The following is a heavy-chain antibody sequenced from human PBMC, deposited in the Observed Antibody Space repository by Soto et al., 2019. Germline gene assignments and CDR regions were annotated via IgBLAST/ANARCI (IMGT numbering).Heavy chain of an antibody. CDR3: AKDRRAGGNSAFYFDF. D-gene: IGHD3-16*01. V-gene: IGHV3-64D*08. CDR2: VSTSGSST. CDR1: VVIFREST. J-gene: IGHJ4*02. Sequence: WGSLILSCSASVVIFRESTIYWVRQVPVKGLEAISAVSTSGSSTYYADSVKGRFTISRDNSHNTLYLQVHSLTAEDTAVYYCAKDRRAGGNSAFYFDFWGQGAQVTVSS.